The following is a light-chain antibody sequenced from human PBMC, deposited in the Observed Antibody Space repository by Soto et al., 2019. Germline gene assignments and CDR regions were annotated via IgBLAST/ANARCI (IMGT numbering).Light chain of an antibody. V-gene: IGKV3-20*01. Sequence: EIVLTQSPGTLSLSPGERATLSCRASQSVSSSYLAWYQQKPGQAPRLLIYGASSRATSIPDRFIGSASRTDFTLTISRLEPEDFAVYYCQQYGSSPLTFGGGTKVEIK. J-gene: IGKJ4*01. CDR2: GAS. CDR3: QQYGSSPLT. CDR1: QSVSSSY.